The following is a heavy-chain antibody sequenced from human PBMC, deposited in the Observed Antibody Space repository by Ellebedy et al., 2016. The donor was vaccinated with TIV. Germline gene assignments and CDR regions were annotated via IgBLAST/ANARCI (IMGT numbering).Heavy chain of an antibody. J-gene: IGHJ4*02. Sequence: GESLKISCAAFGFTFSSHWMSWVRQAPGKGLEWVANINLDGSGEYCVDSEKGRFTISRDTAKNSLYLQINSLRADDTAVYYCARGIITGIDYFDLWGQGTLVTVSS. CDR2: INLDGSGE. V-gene: IGHV3-7*03. CDR1: GFTFSSHW. D-gene: IGHD6-13*01. CDR3: ARGIITGIDYFDL.